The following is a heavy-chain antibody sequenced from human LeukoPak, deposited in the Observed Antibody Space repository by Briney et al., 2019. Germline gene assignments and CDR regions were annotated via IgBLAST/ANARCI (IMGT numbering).Heavy chain of an antibody. CDR2: IYYSGST. Sequence: PSETLSLTRTITGGSIRSSRYYGGWVRRPPGKGLEWIGSIYYSGSTYYNPSLKSRVTISVDTSKNQFSLKLSSVTAADTAVYYCARDRVRRNYYDSSGDAFDIWGQGTMVTVSS. CDR1: GGSIRSSRYY. CDR3: ARDRVRRNYYDSSGDAFDI. D-gene: IGHD3-22*01. J-gene: IGHJ3*02. V-gene: IGHV4-39*07.